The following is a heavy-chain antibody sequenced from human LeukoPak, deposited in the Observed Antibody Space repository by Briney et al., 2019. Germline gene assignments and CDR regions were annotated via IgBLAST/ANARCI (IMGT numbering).Heavy chain of an antibody. Sequence: GGSLRLSCAASGFTFSSYSMNWVRQAPGKGLEWVSSISSSSSYIYYADSVKGRFTISRDNAKNSLYVQMNSLRAEDTALYYCARDSYYYDSSGYPYWGQGTLVTVSS. CDR2: ISSSSSYI. V-gene: IGHV3-21*04. J-gene: IGHJ4*02. D-gene: IGHD3-22*01. CDR1: GFTFSSYS. CDR3: ARDSYYYDSSGYPY.